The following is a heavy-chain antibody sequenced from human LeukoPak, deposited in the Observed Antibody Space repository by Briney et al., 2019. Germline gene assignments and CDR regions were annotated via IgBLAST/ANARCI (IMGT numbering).Heavy chain of an antibody. D-gene: IGHD3-10*01. CDR1: GYTFTSYD. CDR2: MNPNSGNT. J-gene: IGHJ6*03. CDR3: ARLKGSYFSRGVTYYYMDV. Sequence: GASVKVSCKASGYTFTSYDINWVRQATGQGLEWMGWMNPNSGNTGYAQKFQGRVTMTRNTSISTAYMELSSLRSEDTAVYYCARLKGSYFSRGVTYYYMDVWGKGTTVTVSS. V-gene: IGHV1-8*02.